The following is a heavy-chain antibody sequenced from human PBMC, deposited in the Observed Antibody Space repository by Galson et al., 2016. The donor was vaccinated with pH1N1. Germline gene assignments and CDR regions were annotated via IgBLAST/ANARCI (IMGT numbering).Heavy chain of an antibody. J-gene: IGHJ2*01. Sequence: SLRLSCAASGFTFSSYGMHWVRLAPGKGLEWVAVTWYDGSDKYYADSVKGRFTISRDNSKSTLYLQMNSLRAEDTAVYYCARADYGDYVGYFDLWGRGTLVTVSS. D-gene: IGHD4-17*01. CDR1: GFTFSSYG. CDR2: TWYDGSDK. V-gene: IGHV3-33*01. CDR3: ARADYGDYVGYFDL.